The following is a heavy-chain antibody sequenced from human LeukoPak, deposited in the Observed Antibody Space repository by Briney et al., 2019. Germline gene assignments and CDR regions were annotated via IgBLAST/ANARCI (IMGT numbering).Heavy chain of an antibody. D-gene: IGHD6-13*01. CDR2: IYHSGST. CDR3: ARAPRGSSSWYGRDFDY. Sequence: SETLSLTCNVSGYSISSGYYWGWIRQPPGKGLQWIGTIYHSGSTYYNPSLKSRVTISVDTSKNQFSLKLSSVTAADTAVYYCARAPRGSSSWYGRDFDYWGQGTLVTVSS. J-gene: IGHJ4*02. V-gene: IGHV4-38-2*02. CDR1: GYSISSGYY.